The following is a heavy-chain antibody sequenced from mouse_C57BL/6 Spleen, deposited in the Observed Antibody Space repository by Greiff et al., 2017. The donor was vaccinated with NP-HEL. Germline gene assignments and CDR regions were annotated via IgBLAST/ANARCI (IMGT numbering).Heavy chain of an antibody. CDR1: GYAFSSSW. CDR3: ARGGGWLPPYYFDY. D-gene: IGHD2-3*01. V-gene: IGHV1-82*01. J-gene: IGHJ2*01. CDR2: IYPGDGDT. Sequence: VKLQESGPELVKPGASVKISCKASGYAFSSSWMNWVKQRPGKGLEWIGRIYPGDGDTNYNGKFKGKATLTADKSSSTAYMQLSSLTSEDSAVYFCARGGGWLPPYYFDYWGQGTTLTVSS.